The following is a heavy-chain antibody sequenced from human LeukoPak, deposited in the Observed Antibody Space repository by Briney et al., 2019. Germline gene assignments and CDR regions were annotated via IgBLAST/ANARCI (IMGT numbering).Heavy chain of an antibody. V-gene: IGHV5-51*01. Sequence: GESLKISCQGSGYSFTSYWIGWVRQMPGKGLEWMGIIYPGDSDTRYSPSFQGQVTISADKSISTAYLQWSSLKASDTAMYYCARHSFDYGGNPRENYYYYGMDVWGQGTTVTISS. CDR3: ARHSFDYGGNPRENYYYYGMDV. CDR2: IYPGDSDT. CDR1: GYSFTSYW. J-gene: IGHJ6*02. D-gene: IGHD4-23*01.